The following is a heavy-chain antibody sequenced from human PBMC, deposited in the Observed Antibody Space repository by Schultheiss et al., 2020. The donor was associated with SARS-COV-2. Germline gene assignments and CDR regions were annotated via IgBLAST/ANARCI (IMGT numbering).Heavy chain of an antibody. Sequence: SETLSLTCTVSGGSIRNANYYWSWIRQHPGKGLEWIGYIYYSGSTYYNPSLKSRVTISVDTSKNHFSLKLNSMTAADTAVYYCARDRSGGGYGTDYGMDVWGQGTTVTVSS. CDR1: GGSIRNANYY. CDR2: IYYSGST. D-gene: IGHD5-18*01. J-gene: IGHJ6*02. V-gene: IGHV4-31*03. CDR3: ARDRSGGGYGTDYGMDV.